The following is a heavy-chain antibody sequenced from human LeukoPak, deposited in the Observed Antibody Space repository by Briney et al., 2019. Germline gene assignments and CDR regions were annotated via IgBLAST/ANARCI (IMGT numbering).Heavy chain of an antibody. CDR2: ISSSSSYI. CDR3: ASSPQPGIAAAGSY. D-gene: IGHD6-13*01. J-gene: IGHJ4*02. Sequence: GGSLRLSCAASGFTFSSYSMNWVRQAPGKGLEWVSSISSSSSYIYYADSVKGRFTISRDNAKNSLYLQMNSLRAEDTAVYYCASSPQPGIAAAGSYWGQGTLVTVSS. V-gene: IGHV3-21*01. CDR1: GFTFSSYS.